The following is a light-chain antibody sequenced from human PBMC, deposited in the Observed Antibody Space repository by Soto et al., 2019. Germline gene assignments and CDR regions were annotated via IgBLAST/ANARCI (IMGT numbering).Light chain of an antibody. J-gene: IGKJ1*01. CDR3: KQYGSSPRT. CDR2: AAS. Sequence: EIVLTQSPATLSLSPGESATLSCRASQSVRSSYLAWYQQTPGQTPRLLIYAASSRATGIPDRFSGSGSGTDFSLTISRLEAEEFAVYYCKQYGSSPRTVGQGNKVDIK. V-gene: IGKV3-20*01. CDR1: QSVRSSY.